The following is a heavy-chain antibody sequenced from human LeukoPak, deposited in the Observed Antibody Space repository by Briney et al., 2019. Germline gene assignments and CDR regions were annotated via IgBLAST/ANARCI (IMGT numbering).Heavy chain of an antibody. CDR1: GDSIRSGSYY. J-gene: IGHJ5*02. CDR2: IYSNGNT. V-gene: IGHV4-61*02. D-gene: IGHD2-21*02. Sequence: SETLSLTCTVSGDSIRSGSYYWTWIRQPAGKELEWIGRIYSNGNTNYNPSLKSRVTISVDASKNQLSLKLSSVNAVDTAVYYCARGDCGIDCPKYNWFYPWGQGTLVTVSS. CDR3: ARGDCGIDCPKYNWFYP.